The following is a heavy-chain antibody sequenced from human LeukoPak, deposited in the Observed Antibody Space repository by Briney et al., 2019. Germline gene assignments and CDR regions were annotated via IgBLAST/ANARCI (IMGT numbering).Heavy chain of an antibody. CDR1: VLTFSDAC. V-gene: IGHV3-15*01. CDR3: NTQIAYDNVWGSCDY. Sequence: GGSLRLSCAASVLTFSDACWSGLRQAPGKGLEWVGRIKSKTDGGTTDYAAPVKGRFTISRDDSKYPLYLQMNSLKTEDTAAYEYNTQIAYDNVWGSCDYWGQGTLVTVSS. D-gene: IGHD3-16*01. CDR2: IKSKTDGGTT. J-gene: IGHJ4*02.